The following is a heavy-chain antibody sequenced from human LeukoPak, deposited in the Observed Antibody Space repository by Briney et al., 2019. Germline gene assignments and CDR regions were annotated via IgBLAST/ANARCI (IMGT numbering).Heavy chain of an antibody. D-gene: IGHD3-22*01. V-gene: IGHV4-34*01. CDR2: INHSGST. Sequence: SETLSLTCAVYGGSFSGYYWSWIRQPPGKGLEWIGEINHSGSTNYNPSLKSRVTISVDTSKNQFSLKLSSVTAADTAVYYCAGLYYYDSSGYLDYRGQGTLVTVSS. CDR1: GGSFSGYY. CDR3: AGLYYYDSSGYLDY. J-gene: IGHJ4*02.